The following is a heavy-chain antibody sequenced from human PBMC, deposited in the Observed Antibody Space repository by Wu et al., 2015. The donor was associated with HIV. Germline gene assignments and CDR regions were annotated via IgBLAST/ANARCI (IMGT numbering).Heavy chain of an antibody. Sequence: QVQLVQSGAEVKKPGASVKVSCKASGYSFTNYGINWVRQAPGQGLECLGWISTYNGNTNYAQKFQGRVTMTTDTSTTTAYMELRSLRSDDTAVYYCARDTAMARDYWGQGTLVTVSS. CDR2: ISTYNGNT. D-gene: IGHD5-18*01. CDR1: GYSFTNYG. CDR3: ARDTAMARDY. J-gene: IGHJ4*02. V-gene: IGHV1-18*01.